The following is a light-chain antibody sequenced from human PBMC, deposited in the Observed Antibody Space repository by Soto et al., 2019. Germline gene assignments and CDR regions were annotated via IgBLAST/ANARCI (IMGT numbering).Light chain of an antibody. CDR3: QQYFSYPLT. V-gene: IGKV1-8*01. CDR2: AGS. Sequence: AIRMTQSPSSFSASTGDRVTITGRASQGISSHLAWYQVKPGKAPRLLIYAGSYWEGGVPSRFSGSGAGTGFHLTISSLLSEDVAVYYCQQYFSYPLTFGGGTKVEIK. CDR1: QGISSH. J-gene: IGKJ4*01.